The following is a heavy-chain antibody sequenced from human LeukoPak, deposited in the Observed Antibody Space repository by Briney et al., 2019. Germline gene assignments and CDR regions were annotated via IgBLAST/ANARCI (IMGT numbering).Heavy chain of an antibody. CDR3: AKVRDILTGYYYPAPVFDY. CDR2: ISGSGGST. D-gene: IGHD3-9*01. V-gene: IGHV3-23*01. CDR1: GFTFSSYA. J-gene: IGHJ4*02. Sequence: GGSLRLTCAASGFTFSSYAMSWIRQAPAKGQNRVSAISGSGGSTYYPDSVKGRFTNSRNNSKNTQNHQTNSLRAEDTAVYYCAKVRDILTGYYYPAPVFDYWGQGTLVTVSS.